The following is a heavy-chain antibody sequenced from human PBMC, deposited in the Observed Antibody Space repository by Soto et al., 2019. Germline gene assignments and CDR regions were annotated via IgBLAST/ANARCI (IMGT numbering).Heavy chain of an antibody. CDR2: ISSTSKYI. D-gene: IGHD6-19*01. J-gene: IGHJ5*01. CDR1: GFTFSNYS. V-gene: IGHV3-21*01. Sequence: GGSLRLSCAASGFTFSNYSMNWVRQAPGKGLEWVSSISSTSKYIYYADSVKGRFTISRDNAKKSLYLQMNSLRVEDTAVYYCARGLSSGWFDYWGQGILVTVSS. CDR3: ARGLSSGWFDY.